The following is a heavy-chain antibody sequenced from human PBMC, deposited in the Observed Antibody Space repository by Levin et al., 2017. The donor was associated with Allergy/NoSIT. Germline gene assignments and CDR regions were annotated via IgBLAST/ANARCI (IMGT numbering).Heavy chain of an antibody. D-gene: IGHD4-17*01. V-gene: IGHV4-59*01. CDR1: GGSISSYY. J-gene: IGHJ4*02. CDR3: ARVGVPTTYGDYDLFDY. Sequence: SSETLSLTCTVSGGSISSYYWSWIRQPPGKGLEWIGYIYYSGSTNYNPSLKSRVTISVDTSKNQFSLKLSSVTAADTAVYYCARVGVPTTYGDYDLFDYWGQGTLVTVSS. CDR2: IYYSGST.